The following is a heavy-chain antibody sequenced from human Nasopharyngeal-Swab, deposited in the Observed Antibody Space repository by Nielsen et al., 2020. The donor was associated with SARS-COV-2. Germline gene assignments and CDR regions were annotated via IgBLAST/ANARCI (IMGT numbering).Heavy chain of an antibody. CDR3: ARDSGYCSGGSCYSDYFDY. CDR2: IWCDGSNK. CDR1: GFTFSSYG. Sequence: GGSLRLSCAASGFTFSSYGMHWVRQAPGKGLEWVAVIWCDGSNKYYADSVKGRFTISRDNSKNTLYLQMNSLRAEDTAVYYCARDSGYCSGGSCYSDYFDYWGQGTLVTVSS. V-gene: IGHV3-33*01. J-gene: IGHJ4*02. D-gene: IGHD2-15*01.